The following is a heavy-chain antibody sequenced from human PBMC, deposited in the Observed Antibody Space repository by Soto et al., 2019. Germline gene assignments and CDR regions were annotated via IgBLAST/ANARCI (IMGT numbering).Heavy chain of an antibody. V-gene: IGHV3-53*01. CDR2: LYDLDGT. Sequence: DVQLVASGGGLIQPGESLRLSCEAFGLTVSGKKYVAWVRQAPGKGLEWVSALYDLDGTYYADSVKGRFTTSSDSSRTTVYLQMNSLRPDDTAVYSCATSHLQEHAYDIWGQGTMVTVSS. J-gene: IGHJ3*02. CDR1: GLTVSGKKY. CDR3: ATSHLQEHAYDI. D-gene: IGHD1-1*01.